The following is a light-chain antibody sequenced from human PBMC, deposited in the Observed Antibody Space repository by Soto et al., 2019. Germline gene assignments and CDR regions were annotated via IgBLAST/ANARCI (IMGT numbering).Light chain of an antibody. CDR2: GAS. J-gene: IGKJ2*01. V-gene: IGKV3-20*01. CDR3: QQYGSSSYT. CDR1: QSFSSSY. Sequence: EIVLTQSPGTLSLFPGERATLSCRASQSFSSSYLAWYQQKPGQAPRLLIYGASSRATGIPDRFSGSGSGTDFTLTISRLEPEDFAVYYCQQYGSSSYTFGQGTKLEIK.